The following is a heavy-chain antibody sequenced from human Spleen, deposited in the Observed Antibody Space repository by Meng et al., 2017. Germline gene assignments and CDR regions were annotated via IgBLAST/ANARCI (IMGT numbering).Heavy chain of an antibody. Sequence: GESLKISCAASGFTFSSYGMHWVRQAPGKGLEWVAVIWYDGSNKYDADSVKGRFTISRDNSKNTLYLQMNSLRAEDTAVYYCARDRSSWYGYYYGMDVWGQGTTVTVSS. V-gene: IGHV3-33*01. CDR1: GFTFSSYG. CDR3: ARDRSSWYGYYYGMDV. D-gene: IGHD6-13*01. J-gene: IGHJ6*02. CDR2: IWYDGSNK.